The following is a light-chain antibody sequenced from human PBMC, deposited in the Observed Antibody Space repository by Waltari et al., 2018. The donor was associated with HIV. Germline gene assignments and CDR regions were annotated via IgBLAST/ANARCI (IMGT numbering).Light chain of an antibody. CDR2: YDR. V-gene: IGLV3-21*01. Sequence: SYVVSQPPSVSVAPGQTARMTCEGNNAGSNGVHSYQKKPAQDPILVIYYDRDRPSATPERISCSNFGNTATLARSSGEAGDEADNYSQVWESSSDHRVVFGGGTKLTVL. CDR1: NAGSNG. J-gene: IGLJ2*01. CDR3: QVWESSSDHRVV.